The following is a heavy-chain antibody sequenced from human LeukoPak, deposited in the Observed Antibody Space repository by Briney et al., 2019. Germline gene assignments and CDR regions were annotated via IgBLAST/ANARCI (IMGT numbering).Heavy chain of an antibody. J-gene: IGHJ4*02. CDR2: IWYDGSNK. V-gene: IGHV3-30*02. D-gene: IGHD5-24*01. CDR1: GFTFSSYG. CDR3: AKERLQMATIGSFDY. Sequence: GGSLRLSCAASGFTFSSYGMHWVRQAPGKGLEWVAVIWYDGSNKYYADSVKGRFTISRDNSKNTLYLQMNSLRAEDTVVYYCAKERLQMATIGSFDYWGQGTLVTVSS.